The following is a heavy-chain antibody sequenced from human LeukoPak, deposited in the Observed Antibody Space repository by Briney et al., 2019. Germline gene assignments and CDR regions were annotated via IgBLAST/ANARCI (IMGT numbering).Heavy chain of an antibody. CDR1: GGTFSSYA. CDR3: ARVLGWNYVEWFDP. D-gene: IGHD1-7*01. V-gene: IGHV1-69*05. CDR2: IIPIFGTA. J-gene: IGHJ5*02. Sequence: SVKVSCKASGGTFSSYAISWVRQAPGQGLEWMGGIIPIFGTADYAQKFQGRVTITTDESTSTAYMELSSLRSEDTAVYYCARVLGWNYVEWFDPWGQGTLVTVSS.